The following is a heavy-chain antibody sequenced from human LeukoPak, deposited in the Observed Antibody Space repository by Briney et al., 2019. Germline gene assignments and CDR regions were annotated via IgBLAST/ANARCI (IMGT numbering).Heavy chain of an antibody. Sequence: PGRSLRLSCAASGFTVSSNYMRWVRQAPGKGLEWVSVIYSGGSTYYADSVKGRFTISRDNSKNTLYLQMNSLRAEDTAVYYCARAVAGYSYGYLIDYYYMDVWGKGTTVTVSS. V-gene: IGHV3-53*01. J-gene: IGHJ6*03. D-gene: IGHD5-18*01. CDR2: IYSGGST. CDR3: ARAVAGYSYGYLIDYYYMDV. CDR1: GFTVSSNY.